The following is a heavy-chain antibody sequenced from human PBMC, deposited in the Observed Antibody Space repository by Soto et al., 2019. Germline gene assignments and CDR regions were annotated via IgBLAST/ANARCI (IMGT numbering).Heavy chain of an antibody. CDR1: GDSVSTNYW. CDR2: MSHSGTT. J-gene: IGHJ4*02. CDR3: GMRRGWSTIHS. V-gene: IGHV4-4*02. Sequence: QLQESGPGLVKPSGTLSLTCAVSGDSVSTNYWWGWVRQSPVTGLEWIGDMSHSGTTNYSPSLKSRVSLSVDTSKNQFSLELKSVTAADTAVYFCGMRRGWSTIHSWGQGTLVTVSS. D-gene: IGHD6-19*01.